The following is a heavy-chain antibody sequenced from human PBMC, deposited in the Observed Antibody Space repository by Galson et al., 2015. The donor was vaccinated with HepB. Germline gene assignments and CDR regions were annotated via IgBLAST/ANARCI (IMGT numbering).Heavy chain of an antibody. V-gene: IGHV3-15*01. CDR3: TTGFHCSSTSCYDY. Sequence: VQLVESGGGLVKPGGSLRLSCAASGFTFRNAWMSWVRQAPGKGLEWVGRIKGKTDGGATDYAAPVKGRFTISRDASKNTLYLQMNSLKTEDTAVYFCTTGFHCSSTSCYDYWGQGTLATVSS. CDR1: GFTFRNAW. D-gene: IGHD2-2*01. CDR2: IKGKTDGGAT. J-gene: IGHJ4*02.